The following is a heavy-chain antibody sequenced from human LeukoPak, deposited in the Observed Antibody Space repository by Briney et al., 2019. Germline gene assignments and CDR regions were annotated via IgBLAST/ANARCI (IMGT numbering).Heavy chain of an antibody. D-gene: IGHD3-10*01. CDR2: IYYSGIT. J-gene: IGHJ4*02. Sequence: SENLSLTCTVAGDSISSYYWSWIRHPPGQGLEWRWYIYYSGITDYNPSLKSRITISVDTAKNQFSLNLSSVTAADTAVYYCAGERGSGGLFDCWGQGTLVTVSS. CDR3: AGERGSGGLFDC. V-gene: IGHV4-59*01. CDR1: GDSISSYY.